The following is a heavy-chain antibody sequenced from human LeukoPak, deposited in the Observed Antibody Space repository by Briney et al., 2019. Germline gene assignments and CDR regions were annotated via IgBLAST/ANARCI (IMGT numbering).Heavy chain of an antibody. J-gene: IGHJ6*03. Sequence: ASVKVSCKVSGYTFTDYYMHWVQQAPGKGLEWMGLVDPEDGETIYAEKFQGRVTITADMSTDTAYMELSSLRSEDTAVYYCATEKAARSLYYYMDVWGKGTTVTVSS. CDR2: VDPEDGET. CDR3: ATEKAARSLYYYMDV. D-gene: IGHD6-6*01. CDR1: GYTFTDYY. V-gene: IGHV1-69-2*01.